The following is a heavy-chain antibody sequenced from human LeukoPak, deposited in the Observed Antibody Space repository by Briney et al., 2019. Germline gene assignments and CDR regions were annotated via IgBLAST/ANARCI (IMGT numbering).Heavy chain of an antibody. D-gene: IGHD3-22*01. J-gene: IGHJ4*02. CDR2: INHSGGST. Sequence: GASVKVSCKASGYTFTSYYMHWVRQAPGQGLEWMGIINHSGGSTSYAQKFQGRVTMTRDTSTSTVYMELSSLRSEDTAVYYCARGGLYYYDSSGYLGSFDYWGQGTLVTVSS. CDR3: ARGGLYYYDSSGYLGSFDY. V-gene: IGHV1-46*03. CDR1: GYTFTSYY.